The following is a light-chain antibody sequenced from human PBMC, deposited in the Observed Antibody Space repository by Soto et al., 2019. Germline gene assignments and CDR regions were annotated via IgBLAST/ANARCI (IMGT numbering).Light chain of an antibody. CDR1: LTVGSRY. CDR2: GAS. J-gene: IGKJ4*01. CDR3: QQYGNSPLT. V-gene: IGKV3-20*01. Sequence: IGFTQYPYSLSVSPGETATLSCRASLTVGSRYLAWYQQKPGQAPRLLIYGASNRATGIPDRFSGSGSGTDFTLIINIPEPDDFAMYYCQQYGNSPLTSCGGTKVDIK.